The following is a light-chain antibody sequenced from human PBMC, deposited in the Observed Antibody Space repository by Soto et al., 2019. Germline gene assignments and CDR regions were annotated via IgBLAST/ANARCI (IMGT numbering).Light chain of an antibody. Sequence: QSALTQPASVSGSPGQSITISCTGTGSDVGGYNYVSWYQQYPGKAPKLMIYEVSNRPSGVSNRFSGFKAGNTASLTSSGLQCEDEADYLCSSYTSSSSGVFGGGTKLTVL. CDR3: SSYTSSSSGV. CDR1: GSDVGGYNY. V-gene: IGLV2-14*01. J-gene: IGLJ3*02. CDR2: EVS.